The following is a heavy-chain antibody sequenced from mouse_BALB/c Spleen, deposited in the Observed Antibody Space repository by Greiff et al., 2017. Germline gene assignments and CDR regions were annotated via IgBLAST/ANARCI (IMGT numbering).Heavy chain of an antibody. CDR3: TRIYDGYYAMGC. CDR1: GYSFTSYW. V-gene: IGHV1-5*01. D-gene: IGHD2-3*01. CDR2: IYPGNSDT. J-gene: IGHJ4*01. Sequence: EVQLQQSGTVLARPGASVKMSCKASGYSFTSYWMHWVKQRPGQGLEWIGAIYPGNSDTSYNQKFKGKAKLTAVTSASTAYMELSSLTNEDSAVYCCTRIYDGYYAMGCWGQGASVTVSS.